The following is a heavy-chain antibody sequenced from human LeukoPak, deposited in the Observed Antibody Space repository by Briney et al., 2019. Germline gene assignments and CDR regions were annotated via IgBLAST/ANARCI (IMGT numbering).Heavy chain of an antibody. J-gene: IGHJ5*02. D-gene: IGHD1-14*01. V-gene: IGHV4-39*07. CDR1: GGSISSSSYY. CDR2: IYYSGST. Sequence: SETLSLTCTVSGGSISSSSYYWGWIRQPPGKGLEWIGSIYYSGSTYYNPSLKSRVTISVDTSKNQFSLKLSSVTAADTAVYYCARDQQYNRPAGWFDPWGQGTLVTVSS. CDR3: ARDQQYNRPAGWFDP.